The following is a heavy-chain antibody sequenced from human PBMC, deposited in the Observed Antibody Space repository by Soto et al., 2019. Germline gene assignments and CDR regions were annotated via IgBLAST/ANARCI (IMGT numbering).Heavy chain of an antibody. V-gene: IGHV5-51*01. CDR1: GYSFTSYW. CDR2: IYPGDSDT. CDR3: ARVNWNDGSYYFDY. J-gene: IGHJ4*02. D-gene: IGHD1-1*01. Sequence: GESLKISCKGSGYSFTSYWIGWVRQMPGKGLEWVGIIYPGDSDTRYSPSFQGRVTISADKSISTAYLQWSSLKASDTAMYYCARVNWNDGSYYFDYWGQGTLVTVSS.